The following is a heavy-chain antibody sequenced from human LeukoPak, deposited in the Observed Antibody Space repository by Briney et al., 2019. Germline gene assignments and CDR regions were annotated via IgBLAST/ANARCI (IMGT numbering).Heavy chain of an antibody. Sequence: PGGSLRLXCAASGFTFSSYSMNWVRQAPGKGLEWVSSISSSSRYIYYADSVKGRFTISRDNAKNSLYLQMNSLRVDDTAVYYCARSPPLPHWGQGTLVTVSS. CDR1: GFTFSSYS. CDR2: ISSSSRYI. CDR3: ARSPPLPH. J-gene: IGHJ4*02. V-gene: IGHV3-21*01.